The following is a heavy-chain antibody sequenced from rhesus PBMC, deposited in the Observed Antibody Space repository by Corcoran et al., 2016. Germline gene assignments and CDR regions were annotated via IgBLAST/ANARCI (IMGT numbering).Heavy chain of an antibody. CDR3: VTVAASFDY. CDR2: ISQPSGRNT. CDR1: VFTFSHYW. V-gene: IGHV3-37*01. D-gene: IGHD4-29*01. J-gene: IGHJ4*01. Sequence: EVHLVESGGGLLQTGGSLRLSCVASVFTFSHYWMAWVRQATGKGLEWVSSISQPSGRNTYYLDPVKGRFTISRDNAKNTLYLQMNSLRAEDTAVYYCVTVAASFDYWGQGVLVTVSS.